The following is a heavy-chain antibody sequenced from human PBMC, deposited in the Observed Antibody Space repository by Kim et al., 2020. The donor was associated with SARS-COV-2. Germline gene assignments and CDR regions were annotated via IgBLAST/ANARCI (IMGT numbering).Heavy chain of an antibody. J-gene: IGHJ3*01. Sequence: ADTVRGRFTVSRDNTKNTLYLQMKSLRAEDTAVYYCAKDLVPYNGIWDALYFGGQGTMVTVSS. D-gene: IGHD2-8*01. CDR3: AKDLVPYNGIWDALYF. V-gene: IGHV3-23*01.